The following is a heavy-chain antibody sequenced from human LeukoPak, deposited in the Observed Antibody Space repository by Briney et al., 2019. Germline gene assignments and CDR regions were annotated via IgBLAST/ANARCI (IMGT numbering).Heavy chain of an antibody. V-gene: IGHV3-21*01. Sequence: GGSLRLSCAASGFTFSSFDMNWVRQAPGKGLEWVSSISTSSRYIYYRDSVKGRFTISRDNAKNSLYLQMNSLRAEDTAVYYCAREASSVVVPAANSVDYWGQGTLVTVSS. CDR3: AREASSVVVPAANSVDY. CDR1: GFTFSSFD. D-gene: IGHD2-2*01. J-gene: IGHJ4*02. CDR2: ISTSSRYI.